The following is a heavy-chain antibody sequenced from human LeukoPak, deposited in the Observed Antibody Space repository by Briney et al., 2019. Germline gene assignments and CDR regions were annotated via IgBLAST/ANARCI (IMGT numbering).Heavy chain of an antibody. Sequence: QSGGSLRLSCAASGFTFSRYTMNWVRQAPGKGLEWLSYISSSSDIISYADSVKGRFTISRDNAKNSLYLQMNSLRDEDTAVYYCARDRDYSFDYWGQGTLVTVSS. CDR1: GFTFSRYT. V-gene: IGHV3-48*02. J-gene: IGHJ4*02. CDR2: ISSSSDII. D-gene: IGHD2-21*01. CDR3: ARDRDYSFDY.